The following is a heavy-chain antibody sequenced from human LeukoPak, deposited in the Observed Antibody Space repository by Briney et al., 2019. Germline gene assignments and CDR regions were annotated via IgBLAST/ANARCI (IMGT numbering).Heavy chain of an antibody. D-gene: IGHD2-15*01. CDR1: GYTFTSYW. J-gene: IGHJ4*02. Sequence: HGESLKISCKGSGYTFTSYWISWVRQMPGKGLEWMGRIDPSDSYTNYSPSFQGHVTISADKSISTAYLQWSGLKASDIAMYYCARPSRYYCSGGSCYSTQLDYWGQGTLVTVSS. CDR2: IDPSDSYT. CDR3: ARPSRYYCSGGSCYSTQLDY. V-gene: IGHV5-10-1*01.